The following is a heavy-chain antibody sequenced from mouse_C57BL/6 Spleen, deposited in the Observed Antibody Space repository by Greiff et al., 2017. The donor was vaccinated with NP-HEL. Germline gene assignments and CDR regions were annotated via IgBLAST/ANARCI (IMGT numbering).Heavy chain of an antibody. V-gene: IGHV1-69*01. D-gene: IGHD1-1*01. CDR3: ARGYGSSGGVAY. Sequence: QVQLQQPGAELVMPGASVKLSCKASGYTFTSYWMHWVKQRPGQGLEWIGEIDPSDSYTNYNQKFKGKSTLTVDKSSSTAYMQLSRLTSEDSAVYYWARGYGSSGGVAYWGQGTLVTVSA. CDR1: GYTFTSYW. CDR2: IDPSDSYT. J-gene: IGHJ3*01.